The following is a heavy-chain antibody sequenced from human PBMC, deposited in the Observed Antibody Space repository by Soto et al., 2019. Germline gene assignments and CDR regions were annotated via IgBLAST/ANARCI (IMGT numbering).Heavy chain of an antibody. CDR3: TTYNGIAVSNGGGY. CDR1: GFGFSSYG. CDR2: IRSKAYGGTT. V-gene: IGHV3-49*04. D-gene: IGHD6-19*01. Sequence: GSLRLSCAASGFGFSSYGMHWVRQAPGKGQEWVGFIRSKAYGGTTEYAASVKGRFTISRDDSKSIAYLQMNSLKTEETAVHSRTTYNGIAVSNGGGYCGQLPLVPVS. J-gene: IGHJ4*02.